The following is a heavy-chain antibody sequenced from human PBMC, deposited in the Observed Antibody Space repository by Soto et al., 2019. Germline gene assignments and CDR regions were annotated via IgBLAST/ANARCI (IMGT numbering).Heavy chain of an antibody. CDR1: GYTFTSYA. Sequence: GASVKVSCKASGYTFTSYAMHWVRQAPGQRLEWMGWINAGNGNTKYSQKFQGRVTITRDTSASTAYMELSSLRSEDTAVYYCAFGDYYGSGSSRYWFDPWGQGTLVTVSS. CDR3: AFGDYYGSGSSRYWFDP. CDR2: INAGNGNT. D-gene: IGHD3-10*01. V-gene: IGHV1-3*01. J-gene: IGHJ5*02.